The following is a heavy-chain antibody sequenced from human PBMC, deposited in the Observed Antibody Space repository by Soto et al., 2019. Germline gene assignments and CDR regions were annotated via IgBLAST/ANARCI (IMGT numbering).Heavy chain of an antibody. CDR1: GGTFSSYA. J-gene: IGHJ6*02. D-gene: IGHD3-22*01. CDR2: IIPIFGTA. Sequence: GASVKVSCKASGGTFSSYAISWVRQAPGQGLEWMGGIIPIFGTANYAQKFQGRVTITADESTSTAYMELSSLRSEDTAVYYCAREGEGYDSSGYYDYYYYYGMDVWGQGTTVTVSS. CDR3: AREGEGYDSSGYYDYYYYYGMDV. V-gene: IGHV1-69*13.